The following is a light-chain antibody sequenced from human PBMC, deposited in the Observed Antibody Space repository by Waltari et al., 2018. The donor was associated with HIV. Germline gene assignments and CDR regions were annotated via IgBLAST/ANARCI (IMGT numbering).Light chain of an antibody. CDR1: SSEGCGSYY. J-gene: IGLJ2*01. CDR3: SSYTSSSTL. Sequence: QSSLTQPASVSGSPGQSIAIPCTGTSSEGCGSYYVSLYQQHPGKAPKLMIYDVSKRPSGVSNRFSGSKSGNTASLTISGLQAEDEADYYCSSYTSSSTLFGGGTKLTVL. CDR2: DVS. V-gene: IGLV2-14*01.